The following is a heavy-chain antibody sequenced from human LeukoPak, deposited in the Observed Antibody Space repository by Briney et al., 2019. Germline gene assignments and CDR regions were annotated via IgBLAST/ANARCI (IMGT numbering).Heavy chain of an antibody. J-gene: IGHJ4*02. CDR2: IWYDGNYK. D-gene: IGHD6-13*01. Sequence: PGGSLRLSCVASGFTFSTYGMHWVRQAPGKGLEWVALIWYDGNYKYYADSVKGRFTISRDNSKNTLHLQMNSLRVEDTAAYYCARDGGQQMEKFDYWGQGTLVTVSS. V-gene: IGHV3-33*01. CDR3: ARDGGQQMEKFDY. CDR1: GFTFSTYG.